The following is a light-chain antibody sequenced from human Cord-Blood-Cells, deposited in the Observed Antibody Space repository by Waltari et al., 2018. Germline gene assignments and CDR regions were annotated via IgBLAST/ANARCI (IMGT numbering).Light chain of an antibody. CDR3: QSYDSSLSGVV. J-gene: IGLJ2*01. CDR2: GNS. Sequence: QSVLTQPPSVSGAPGPRVTTSCTGSSPNIGAGYDVHWYQQLPGTAPKLLIYGNSNRPSGVPDRFSGSKSGSSASLSITVLRAEDEADYYCQSYDSSLSGVVFGGGTKLTVL. CDR1: SPNIGAGYD. V-gene: IGLV1-40*01.